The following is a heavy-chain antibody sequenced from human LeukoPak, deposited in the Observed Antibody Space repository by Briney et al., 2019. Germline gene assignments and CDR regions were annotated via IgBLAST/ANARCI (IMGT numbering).Heavy chain of an antibody. D-gene: IGHD3-22*01. CDR2: INHSGST. V-gene: IGHV4-34*01. Sequence: KPSETLSLTCTVSGGSISGYYWSWIRQPPGKGLEWIGEINHSGSTNYNPSLKSRVTISVDTSKNQFSLKLSSVTAADTAVYYCARVRVVIRRPAYFDYWGQGTLVTVSS. CDR3: ARVRVVIRRPAYFDY. CDR1: GGSISGYY. J-gene: IGHJ4*02.